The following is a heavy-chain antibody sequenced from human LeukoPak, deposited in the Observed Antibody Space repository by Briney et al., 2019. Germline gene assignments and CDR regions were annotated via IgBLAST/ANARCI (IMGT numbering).Heavy chain of an antibody. J-gene: IGHJ4*02. D-gene: IGHD6-19*01. Sequence: GAPLKISSKGSGSRFTSYWIGWVRRLPGKGLEWMGIIYPGDSDTRYSPSFQGQVTISADKSISTAYLQWSSLKASDTAMYYCARGALSQWYYFDYWGQGTLVTVSS. CDR2: IYPGDSDT. CDR3: ARGALSQWYYFDY. V-gene: IGHV5-51*01. CDR1: GSRFTSYW.